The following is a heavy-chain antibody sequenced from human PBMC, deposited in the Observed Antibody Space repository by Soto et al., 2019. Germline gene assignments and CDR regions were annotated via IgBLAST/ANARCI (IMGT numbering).Heavy chain of an antibody. CDR2: VYYLGST. D-gene: IGHD3-10*01. CDR1: GGSMSEYF. J-gene: IGHJ4*02. CDR3: ARDGYDGSGSPYPAY. Sequence: SETLSLTCSVSGGSMSEYFWSWIRQSPERGLEWIGYVYYLGSTDYNPSLKSRVTISVDTSKRQFYLRLSSVTAADAAIYYCARDGYDGSGSPYPAYWGPGTQVTVSS. V-gene: IGHV4-59*01.